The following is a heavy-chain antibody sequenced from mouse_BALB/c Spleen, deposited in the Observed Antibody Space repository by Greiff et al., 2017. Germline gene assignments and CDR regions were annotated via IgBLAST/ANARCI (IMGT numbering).Heavy chain of an antibody. CDR3: ARGRRESFDY. Sequence: VKLQQSGPGLVAPSQSLSITCTVSGFSLTSYGVHWVRQPPGKGLEWLGVIWAGGSTNYNSALMSRLSISKDNSKSQVFLKMNSLQTDDTAMYYCARGRRESFDYWGQGTTLTVSS. CDR2: IWAGGST. J-gene: IGHJ2*01. V-gene: IGHV2-9*02. CDR1: GFSLTSYG.